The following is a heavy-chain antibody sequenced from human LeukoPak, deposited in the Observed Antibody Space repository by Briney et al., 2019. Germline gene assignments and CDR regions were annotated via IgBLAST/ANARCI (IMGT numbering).Heavy chain of an antibody. Sequence: ASLKVSSKASGYTLTSYEINCVRQATGQGLEWMGWMNPNSGNTGYAQKFQGRVNMTRNTSISTAYMELSSLRSEAPAVYYCARRAYLRGYSGYDYWGQGTLVTVSS. D-gene: IGHD5-12*01. J-gene: IGHJ4*02. CDR3: ARRAYLRGYSGYDY. V-gene: IGHV1-8*01. CDR1: GYTLTSYE. CDR2: MNPNSGNT.